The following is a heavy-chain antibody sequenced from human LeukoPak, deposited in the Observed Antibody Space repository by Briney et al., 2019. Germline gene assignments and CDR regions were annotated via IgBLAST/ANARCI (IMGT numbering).Heavy chain of an antibody. CDR3: ASQLWFGEYVYVY. D-gene: IGHD3-10*01. V-gene: IGHV3-66*04. CDR2: IYSGGST. J-gene: IGHJ4*02. Sequence: GGSLRLSCAASGFTVSSNYMSWVRQAPGKGLEWVSVIYSGGSTYYADSVKGRFTISRDNSKNTLYLQMNSLRAEDTAVYYCASQLWFGEYVYVYWGQGTLVTVSS. CDR1: GFTVSSNY.